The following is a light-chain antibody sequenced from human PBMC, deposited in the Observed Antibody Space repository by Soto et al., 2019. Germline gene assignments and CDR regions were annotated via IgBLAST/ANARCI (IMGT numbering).Light chain of an antibody. J-gene: IGKJ1*01. Sequence: IQMTQSPSSLSASVGDRVTITCRASQDIRNDLSWFQQKPGKAPRLLIYAASTLHTGVPSRFSGRGSGTDFTLTINNLQREDFADYFCQQTYSNLWTFGQGTKVDIK. V-gene: IGKV1-39*01. CDR1: QDIRND. CDR2: AAS. CDR3: QQTYSNLWT.